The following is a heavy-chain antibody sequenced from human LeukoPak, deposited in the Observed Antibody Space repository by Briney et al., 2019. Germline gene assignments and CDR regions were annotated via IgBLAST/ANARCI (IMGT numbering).Heavy chain of an antibody. CDR2: IYYTGST. CDR3: VREYCSGGSCSGLNWFDP. Sequence: SETLSLTCTVSGGPISNYYWGWIRQPPGKGLEWIGYIYYTGSTNYNPSLKSRVTISLDTSKSQFSLKLSSVTAADTAVYYCVREYCSGGSCSGLNWFDPWGQGTLVTVSS. V-gene: IGHV4-59*01. D-gene: IGHD2-15*01. J-gene: IGHJ5*02. CDR1: GGPISNYY.